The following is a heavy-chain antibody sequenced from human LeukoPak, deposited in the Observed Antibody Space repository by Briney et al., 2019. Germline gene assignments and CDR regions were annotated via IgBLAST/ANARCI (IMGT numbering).Heavy chain of an antibody. V-gene: IGHV4-39*01. Sequence: SETLSLTCTVSGGSISSSSYYWGWIRQAPGKGLEWIGSIFYGGSTHYNPSLKSRATISVDTSKNQFSLKLTSVTATDAARYYCARQVPTAAADTRGYFDYWGQGTVVTVSS. CDR2: IFYGGST. J-gene: IGHJ4*02. D-gene: IGHD6-25*01. CDR3: ARQVPTAAADTRGYFDY. CDR1: GGSISSSSYY.